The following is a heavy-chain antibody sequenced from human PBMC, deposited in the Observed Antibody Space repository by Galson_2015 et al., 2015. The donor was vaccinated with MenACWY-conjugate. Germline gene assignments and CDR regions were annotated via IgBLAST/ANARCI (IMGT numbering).Heavy chain of an antibody. V-gene: IGHV3-7*01. Sequence: SLRLSCAASGFTFDSYRMSWVRQAPGKGLEWVTNINRDGGGTYYASSVKGRLTISKDDAENSLYLQMNSLRAEDTAIYYCARVIHDGLDYWGQGTLVTVSS. CDR2: INRDGGGT. CDR1: GFTFDSYR. CDR3: ARVIHDGLDY. D-gene: IGHD1-1*01. J-gene: IGHJ4*02.